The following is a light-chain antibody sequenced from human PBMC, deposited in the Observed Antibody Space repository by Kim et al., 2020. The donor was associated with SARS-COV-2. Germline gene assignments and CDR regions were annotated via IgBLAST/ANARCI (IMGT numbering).Light chain of an antibody. V-gene: IGKV3-20*01. CDR1: QNLSSPY. CDR2: RAS. J-gene: IGKJ3*01. CDR3: QQYDSPPVT. Sequence: SPEERVTLSCRASQNLSSPYLAWYQQRHGQAPRLLISRASLRATGVPDRFSGSGSGTDFTLTISRVEPEDSAMYYCQQYDSPPVTFGPGTKVDIK.